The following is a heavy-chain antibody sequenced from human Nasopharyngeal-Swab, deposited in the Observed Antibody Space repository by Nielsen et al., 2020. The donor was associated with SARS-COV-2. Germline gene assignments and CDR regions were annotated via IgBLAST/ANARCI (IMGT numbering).Heavy chain of an antibody. Sequence: SVKVSCKASGGTFSSYAISWVRQAPGQGLEWMGGIIPIFGTANYAQKFQGRVTITADESTSTAYMELSSLRSEDTAVYYCARGTSIAVPEPPHYYGMDVWGQGTTVTVSS. CDR3: ARGTSIAVPEPPHYYGMDV. CDR1: GGTFSSYA. V-gene: IGHV1-69*13. D-gene: IGHD6-19*01. CDR2: IIPIFGTA. J-gene: IGHJ6*02.